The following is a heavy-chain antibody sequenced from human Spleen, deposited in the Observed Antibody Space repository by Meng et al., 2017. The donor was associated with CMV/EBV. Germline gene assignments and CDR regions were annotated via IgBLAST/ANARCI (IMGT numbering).Heavy chain of an antibody. D-gene: IGHD2-15*01. Sequence: GESLKISCAASGFTFSDFYMSWIRQAPGKGLEWLSYISPSGGAIYDADSVRGRFTISRDNARNSLYLQMNSLRAEDSAMYYCTRGGGSAAFWGQGTLVTVSS. J-gene: IGHJ4*02. CDR3: TRGGGSAAF. CDR1: GFTFSDFY. CDR2: ISPSGGAI. V-gene: IGHV3-11*01.